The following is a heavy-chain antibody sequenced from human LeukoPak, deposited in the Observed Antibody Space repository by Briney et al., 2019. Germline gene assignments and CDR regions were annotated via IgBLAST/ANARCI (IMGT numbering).Heavy chain of an antibody. CDR1: GGSFSGYY. Sequence: PSETLSLTCAVYGGSFSGYYWSWIRQPPGKGLEWIGEINHSGSTNYNPSLKSRVTISVDTSKNQFSLKLSSVTAADTAVYYCARGPITPKRGYYYMDVWGKGTTVTVSS. CDR3: ARGPITPKRGYYYMDV. J-gene: IGHJ6*03. D-gene: IGHD3-10*01. V-gene: IGHV4-34*01. CDR2: INHSGST.